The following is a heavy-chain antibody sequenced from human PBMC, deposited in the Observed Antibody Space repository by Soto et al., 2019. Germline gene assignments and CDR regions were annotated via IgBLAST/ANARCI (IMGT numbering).Heavy chain of an antibody. CDR1: GFTFSSYG. Sequence: QVQLVESGGGVVQPGRSLRLSCAASGFTFSSYGMHWVRQAPGKGLEWVAVISYDGSNKYYADSVKGRFTISRDNSKNTLYLQMNSLRAEDTAVYYCAKAPNYYYYGMDVW. CDR3: AKAPNYYYYGMDV. J-gene: IGHJ6*01. CDR2: ISYDGSNK. V-gene: IGHV3-30*18.